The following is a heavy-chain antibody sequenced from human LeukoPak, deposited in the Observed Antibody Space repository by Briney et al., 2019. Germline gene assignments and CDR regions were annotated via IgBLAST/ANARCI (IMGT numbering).Heavy chain of an antibody. V-gene: IGHV3-66*01. Sequence: GGSLRLSCAASGFSVSGKYMSWVRQAPGKGLEFVSVIYSGGTTYYADSVRGRFTISRDNSKNTLYLRMSSLRADDTAVYHCASRPPGDYPSFDYWGQGTLVTVSS. D-gene: IGHD4-17*01. J-gene: IGHJ4*02. CDR2: IYSGGTT. CDR3: ASRPPGDYPSFDY. CDR1: GFSVSGKY.